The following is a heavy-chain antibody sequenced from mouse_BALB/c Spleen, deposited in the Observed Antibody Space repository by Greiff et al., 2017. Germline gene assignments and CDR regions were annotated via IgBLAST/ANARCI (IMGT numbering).Heavy chain of an antibody. Sequence: EVKLMESGPGLVKPSQSLSLTCSVTGYSITSGYYWNWIRQFPGNKLEWMGYISYDGSNNYNPSLKNRISITRDTSKNQFFLKLNSVTTEDTATYYCARGAARAPFAYWGQGTLVTVSA. D-gene: IGHD3-1*01. CDR3: ARGAARAPFAY. CDR1: GYSITSGYY. V-gene: IGHV3-6*02. CDR2: ISYDGSN. J-gene: IGHJ3*01.